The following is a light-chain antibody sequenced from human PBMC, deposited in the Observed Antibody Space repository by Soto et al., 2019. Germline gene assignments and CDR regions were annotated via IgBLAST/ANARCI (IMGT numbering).Light chain of an antibody. CDR1: QSVSSNY. CDR2: GAS. J-gene: IGKJ1*01. CDR3: QEYGISRT. Sequence: EIVWTQSPGTLSLSPGERATLSCRASQSVSSNYLAWYQQKPGQAPRLLIYGASSRATGIPDRFSSSGSGTDFTLTISRLEPEDFAVYYCQEYGISRTFGQGTKVEIK. V-gene: IGKV3-20*01.